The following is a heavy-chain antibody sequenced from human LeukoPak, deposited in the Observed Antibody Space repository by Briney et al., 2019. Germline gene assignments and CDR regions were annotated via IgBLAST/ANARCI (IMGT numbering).Heavy chain of an antibody. CDR3: ARQTEENVGLDY. D-gene: IGHD1-14*01. Sequence: GESLKISCKGSGYSFTSYWISWVRQMPGKGLEWVGRIDPSDSYTNYSPSFQGHVTISADKSISTAYLQWSSLKASDTAMYYCARQTEENVGLDYWGQGTLVTVSS. CDR1: GYSFTSYW. J-gene: IGHJ4*02. CDR2: IDPSDSYT. V-gene: IGHV5-10-1*01.